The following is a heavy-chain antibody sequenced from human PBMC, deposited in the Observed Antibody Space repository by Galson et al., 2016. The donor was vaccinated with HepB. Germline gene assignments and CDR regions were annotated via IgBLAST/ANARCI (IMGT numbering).Heavy chain of an antibody. V-gene: IGHV1-3*01. D-gene: IGHD3-16*01. CDR2: INAGNGDT. CDR1: GYNFITYG. CDR3: VRDEVPGPYYFEY. Sequence: SVKVSCKASGYNFITYGMHWVRQAPGQRLEWMGWINAGNGDTICAQKFQGRVTFTRDTSANTVYLDLSSLTSEDTAIYYCVRDEVPGPYYFEYWGQGILVTVSS. J-gene: IGHJ4*02.